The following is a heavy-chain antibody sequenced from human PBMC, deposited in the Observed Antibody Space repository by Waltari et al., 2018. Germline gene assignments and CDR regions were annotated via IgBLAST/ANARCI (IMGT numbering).Heavy chain of an antibody. Sequence: QVQLVQSGAEVKKPGASVKVSCKVSGYTLTELSMHWVRQAPGKGLEWMGGFDPEEGETIYAQKFQGRVTMTEETSTDTAYMELSSLRSEDTAVYYCATLPPGPAGFDYWGQGTLVTVSS. V-gene: IGHV1-24*01. CDR3: ATLPPGPAGFDY. CDR1: GYTLTELS. J-gene: IGHJ4*02. CDR2: FDPEEGET.